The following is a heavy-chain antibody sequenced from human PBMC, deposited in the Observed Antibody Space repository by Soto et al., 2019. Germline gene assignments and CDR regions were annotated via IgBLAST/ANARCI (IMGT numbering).Heavy chain of an antibody. V-gene: IGHV3-23*01. CDR3: AKDWEFDWPNYYFDY. D-gene: IGHD3-9*01. Sequence: LRLSCAASGFTFSSYAMSWVRQAPGKGLEWVSAISGDGSSTYFADSGKGRFTISRDNSKNTLYLQMNSLRAEDTAVYYCAKDWEFDWPNYYFDYWGQGTLVTVSS. J-gene: IGHJ4*02. CDR1: GFTFSSYA. CDR2: ISGDGSST.